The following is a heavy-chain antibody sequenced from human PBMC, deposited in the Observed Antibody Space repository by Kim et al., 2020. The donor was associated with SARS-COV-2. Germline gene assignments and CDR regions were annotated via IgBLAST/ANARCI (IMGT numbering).Heavy chain of an antibody. CDR3: PRQGDASSFDF. V-gene: IGHV5-10-1*01. J-gene: IGHJ4*02. CDR1: GYSFTNYW. Sequence: GESLKISCKGSGYSFTNYWISWVRQMPGKGLEWMGRIDPSDSYTNYSPSFQGHVTISADKSITTAYLQWSSLKASDTAMYYCPRQGDASSFDFWGQGTLVTVSS. D-gene: IGHD6-6*01. CDR2: IDPSDSYT.